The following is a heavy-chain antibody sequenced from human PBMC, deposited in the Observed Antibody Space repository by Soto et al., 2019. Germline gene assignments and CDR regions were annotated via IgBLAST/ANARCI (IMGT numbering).Heavy chain of an antibody. J-gene: IGHJ4*02. V-gene: IGHV4-59*01. Sequence: SETLSVTCAVSGCSIRSYYWSWIRQPPGKGLEWIGYIYYSGSTNYNPSLKSRVTISVDTSENQFSLKLSSVTAADTAVYYCARSAYGDYLFDYWGQGTLVTVSS. CDR2: IYYSGST. CDR3: ARSAYGDYLFDY. D-gene: IGHD4-17*01. CDR1: GCSIRSYY.